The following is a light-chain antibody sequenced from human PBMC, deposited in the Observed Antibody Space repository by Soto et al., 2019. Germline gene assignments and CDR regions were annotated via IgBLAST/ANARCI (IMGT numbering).Light chain of an antibody. CDR3: QQYHSTPWT. CDR1: QSVLHSPSNNNF. V-gene: IGKV4-1*01. J-gene: IGKJ1*01. CDR2: WAS. Sequence: DVVMTQSPDSLAVSLGERATIKCKSSQSVLHSPSNNNFLLWYQQKPGRPPKLLIHWASTRQSGVPDRFSGSGSGTDFTLTINNLQTEDVAVYYCQQYHSTPWTFGQGTRVEIK.